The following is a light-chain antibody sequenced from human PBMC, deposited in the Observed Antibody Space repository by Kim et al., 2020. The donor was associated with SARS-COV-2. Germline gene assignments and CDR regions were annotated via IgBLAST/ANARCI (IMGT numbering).Light chain of an antibody. CDR3: QQLNSFPIT. Sequence: ASVGSRVAIPCLARQGLSSSLAWYQHKPGKAPNLLIYASSTLQSGVPSRFSGGGSGTDFPLTIDSLQPEDFATYYCQQLNSFPITFGQGARLEI. V-gene: IGKV1-9*01. CDR2: ASS. CDR1: QGLSSS. J-gene: IGKJ5*01.